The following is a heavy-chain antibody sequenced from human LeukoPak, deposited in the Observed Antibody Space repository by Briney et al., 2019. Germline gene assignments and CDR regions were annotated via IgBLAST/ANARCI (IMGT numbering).Heavy chain of an antibody. D-gene: IGHD6-13*01. CDR1: GYTFTSYD. CDR2: MNPNSGNA. Sequence: ASVKVSCKASGYTFTSYDINWVRQATGQGLEWVGWMNPNSGNADYAQKFQGRVTLTRNTSISTAYMELSNLRSEDTAVYYCAREGLSYSSGWFIDAFDIWGQGTMVTVSS. J-gene: IGHJ3*02. CDR3: AREGLSYSSGWFIDAFDI. V-gene: IGHV1-8*03.